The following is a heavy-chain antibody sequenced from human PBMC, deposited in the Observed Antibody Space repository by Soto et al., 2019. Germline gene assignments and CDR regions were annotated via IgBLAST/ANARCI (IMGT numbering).Heavy chain of an antibody. CDR1: GYTFTSYG. Sequence: ASVKVSCKASGYTFTSYGISWVRQAPGQGLEWMGWISAYNGNTNYAQKLQGRVTMTTDTSTSTAYMELRSLRSDDTAVYYCARVEVEVVDSHSVYYYYGMDVWGQGTTVTVSS. V-gene: IGHV1-18*01. J-gene: IGHJ6*02. CDR3: ARVEVEVVDSHSVYYYYGMDV. CDR2: ISAYNGNT. D-gene: IGHD2-15*01.